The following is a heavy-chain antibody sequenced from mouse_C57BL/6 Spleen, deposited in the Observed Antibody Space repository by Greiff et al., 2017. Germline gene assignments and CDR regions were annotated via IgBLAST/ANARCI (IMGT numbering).Heavy chain of an antibody. CDR1: GYTFTSYG. Sequence: QVQLQQSGAELARPGASVKLSCKASGYTFTSYGISWVKQRTGQGLEWIGEIYPRSGNTYYNEKFKGKATLTADKSSSTAYMELRSLTSEDSAVYFCASRIYYGLFDYWGQGTTLTVSS. J-gene: IGHJ2*01. CDR3: ASRIYYGLFDY. D-gene: IGHD2-1*01. CDR2: IYPRSGNT. V-gene: IGHV1-81*01.